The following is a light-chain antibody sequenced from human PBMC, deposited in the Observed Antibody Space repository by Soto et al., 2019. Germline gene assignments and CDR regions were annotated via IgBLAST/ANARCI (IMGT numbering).Light chain of an antibody. CDR2: SAN. CDR1: TGAVTSRSF. V-gene: IGLV7-43*01. Sequence: QAVVTQDPSLTVSPGGTVTLTCASSTGAVTSRSFPNWFQQKPGQAPRALIYSANNTYSGTPARFSGSLLGGKAALTLSGVQPEDEAEYYCLLSVGGFWVFGGGTKLTVL. J-gene: IGLJ3*02. CDR3: LLSVGGFWV.